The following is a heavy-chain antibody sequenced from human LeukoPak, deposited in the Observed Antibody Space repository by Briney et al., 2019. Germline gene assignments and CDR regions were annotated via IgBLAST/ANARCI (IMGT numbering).Heavy chain of an antibody. CDR1: GGSISSGDYY. Sequence: PSQTLSLTCTVSGGSISSGDYYWSWIRQPTGKGLEWIGYIYYSGSTYYNPSLKSRVTISVDTSKNQFSLKLSSVTAADTAVYYCATQRWLTIPPRYWGQGTLVTVSS. V-gene: IGHV4-30-4*01. D-gene: IGHD5-24*01. J-gene: IGHJ4*02. CDR3: ATQRWLTIPPRY. CDR2: IYYSGST.